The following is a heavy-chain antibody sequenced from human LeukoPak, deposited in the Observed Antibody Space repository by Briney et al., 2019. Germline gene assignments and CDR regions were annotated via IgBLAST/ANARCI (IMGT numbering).Heavy chain of an antibody. J-gene: IGHJ4*02. Sequence: PGGSLRLSCAASGFTVSSNYMSWVRQAPGKGLEWVSVIYSGGSTYYAGSVKGRFTISRDNSKNTLYLQMNSLRAEDTAVYYCARDSRSSPLGYWGQGTLVTVSS. V-gene: IGHV3-53*01. CDR1: GFTVSSNY. CDR3: ARDSRSSPLGY. D-gene: IGHD1-26*01. CDR2: IYSGGST.